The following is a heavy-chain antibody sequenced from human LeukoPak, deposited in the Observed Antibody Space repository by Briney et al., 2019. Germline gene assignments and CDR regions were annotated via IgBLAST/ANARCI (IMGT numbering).Heavy chain of an antibody. CDR1: GFIFSNYN. J-gene: IGHJ4*02. Sequence: GGSLRLSCAASGFIFSNYNMNWVRQTPGKGLEWLSYISSSSGNIYYADSVKGRFTISGDNAKNSLYLQMNSLRAEDTAVYYCARALGYSYGYAVDYWGQETLVTVSS. V-gene: IGHV3-48*01. CDR3: ARALGYSYGYAVDY. CDR2: ISSSSGNI. D-gene: IGHD5-18*01.